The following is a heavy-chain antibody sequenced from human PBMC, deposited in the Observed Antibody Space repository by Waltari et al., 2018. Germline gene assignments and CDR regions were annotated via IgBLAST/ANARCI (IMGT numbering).Heavy chain of an antibody. J-gene: IGHJ1*01. CDR3: ARSKRAEYFQH. Sequence: QVQLVESGGGVVQPGRSLRLSCAAYGFTFSSYAMHWVRQAPGKGLEWVAVISYDGSNKYYADSVKGRFTISRDNSKNTLYLQMNSLRAEDTAVYYCARSKRAEYFQHWGQGTLVTVSS. CDR1: GFTFSSYA. V-gene: IGHV3-30-3*01. CDR2: ISYDGSNK.